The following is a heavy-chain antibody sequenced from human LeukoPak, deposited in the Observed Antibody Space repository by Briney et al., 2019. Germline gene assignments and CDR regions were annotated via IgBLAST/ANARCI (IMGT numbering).Heavy chain of an antibody. V-gene: IGHV3-20*04. CDR1: GFTFDDFA. J-gene: IGHJ6*02. Sequence: GGSLRPSCAASGFTFDDFAMSWVRQAPGKGLEWVSGINWNGGRTGYAESVKGRFTISRDNAKTSLYLQMNSLRAEDTALYYCARDRADYYYYGMDVWGQGTTVTVSS. CDR2: INWNGGRT. CDR3: ARDRADYYYYGMDV.